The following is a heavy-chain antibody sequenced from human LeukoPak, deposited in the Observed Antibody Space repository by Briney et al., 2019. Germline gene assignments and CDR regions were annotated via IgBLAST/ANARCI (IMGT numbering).Heavy chain of an antibody. CDR2: ISYDGSNK. CDR1: GFTFSSYG. V-gene: IGHV3-30*18. J-gene: IGHJ4*02. Sequence: GGSLRLSCAASGFTFSSYGMHWVRQAPGKGLEWVAVISYDGSNKYYADSVKGRFTISRDNSKDTLYLQMNSLRAEDTAVYYCAKENCSSTSCYLDGYSSSWVYWGQGTLVTVSS. D-gene: IGHD2-2*01. CDR3: AKENCSSTSCYLDGYSSSWVY.